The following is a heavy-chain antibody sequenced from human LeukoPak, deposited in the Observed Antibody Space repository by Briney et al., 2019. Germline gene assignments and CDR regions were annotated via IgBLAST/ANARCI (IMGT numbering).Heavy chain of an antibody. V-gene: IGHV4-34*12. CDR1: GGSFSGYY. CDR2: GLYTGNT. J-gene: IGHJ4*02. Sequence: NTSETLSLTCAVYGGSFSGYYWGWIRQPPGKGLEWIGSGLYTGNTYSNPSLRSRVTISVDTSKNEFSLKMNSVTAADTAVYYCAREHRSSKYFDSWGQGALMIVSS. CDR3: AREHRSSKYFDS. D-gene: IGHD6-6*01.